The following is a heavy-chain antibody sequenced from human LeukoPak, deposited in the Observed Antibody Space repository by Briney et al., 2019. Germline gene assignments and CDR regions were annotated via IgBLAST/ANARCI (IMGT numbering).Heavy chain of an antibody. CDR3: ATLVGYCSAVSCNDF. Sequence: PSETLSLTCNVSGGSVNNYYWSWTRQPPGKGLEWIAYIYNSGSTSYNPSLKSRVTISVDTSKNQFSLRLNSVTAADTAVYYCATLVGYCSAVSCNDFWGQGTLVTVSS. D-gene: IGHD2-15*01. V-gene: IGHV4-59*02. CDR2: IYNSGST. J-gene: IGHJ4*02. CDR1: GGSVNNYY.